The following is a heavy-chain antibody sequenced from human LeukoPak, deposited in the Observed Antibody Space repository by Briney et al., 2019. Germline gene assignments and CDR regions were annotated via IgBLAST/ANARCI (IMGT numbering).Heavy chain of an antibody. CDR2: ISTSSSTI. J-gene: IGHJ6*03. D-gene: IGHD4-17*01. Sequence: GGSLRLSCTAAGFTFNNYAMSWVRQAPGKGLEWVSYISTSSSTIYYADSVKGRFTISRDNAKNSLYLQMNSLRAEDTAEYYCARGRTVYYYYMDVWGEGTTVTVSS. CDR3: ARGRTVYYYYMDV. V-gene: IGHV3-48*01. CDR1: GFTFNNYA.